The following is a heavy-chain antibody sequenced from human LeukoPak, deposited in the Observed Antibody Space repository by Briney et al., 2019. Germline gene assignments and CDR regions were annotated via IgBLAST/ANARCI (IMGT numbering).Heavy chain of an antibody. CDR2: IYYTGST. J-gene: IGHJ4*02. D-gene: IGHD3-3*01. V-gene: IGHV4-39*02. CDR3: ARGAHYDFWSGYADY. CDR1: GGSISSSSYY. Sequence: PSETLSLTCTVSGGSISSSSYYWGWIRQPPWKGLEWIGSIYYTGSTYYNPSLKSRITISVDTSKNQFSLNLSSVTAADTAVYYCARGAHYDFWSGYADYWGQGTLVTVSS.